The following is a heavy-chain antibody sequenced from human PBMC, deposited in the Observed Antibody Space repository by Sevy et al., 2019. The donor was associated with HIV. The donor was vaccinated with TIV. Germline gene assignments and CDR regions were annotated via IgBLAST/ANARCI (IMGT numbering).Heavy chain of an antibody. D-gene: IGHD4-17*01. V-gene: IGHV3-49*04. J-gene: IGHJ4*02. CDR1: GFTFGDYA. CDR3: TRALATVVTPEYYFDY. CDR2: IRRNSYEPYGGTT. Sequence: GGSLRLSCTASGFTFGDYAMSWVRQAPGKGLEWVSFIRRNSYEPYGGTTDYAATVKGRFTISRDESKTIAYLTMNSLKAGDTAFYYCTRALATVVTPEYYFDYWGQRTLVTVSS.